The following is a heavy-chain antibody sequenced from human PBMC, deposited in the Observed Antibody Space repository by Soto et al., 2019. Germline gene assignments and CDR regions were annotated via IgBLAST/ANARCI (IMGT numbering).Heavy chain of an antibody. V-gene: IGHV4-30-2*01. D-gene: IGHD6-19*01. CDR3: ASAGGLGAVAADY. CDR1: GGSISSGGYS. Sequence: QLQLQESGSGLVKPSQTLSLTCAVSGGSISSGGYSWSWIRQPPGKGLEWIGYIYHSGSTYYNPSLKSRVTISGDRSKTQFSLKLSSVTAADTAVYYCASAGGLGAVAADYWGQGTLVTVSS. CDR2: IYHSGST. J-gene: IGHJ4*02.